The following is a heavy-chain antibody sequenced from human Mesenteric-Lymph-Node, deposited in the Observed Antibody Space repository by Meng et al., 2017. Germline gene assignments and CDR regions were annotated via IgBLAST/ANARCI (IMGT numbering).Heavy chain of an antibody. CDR2: IYHSGST. D-gene: IGHD6-19*01. J-gene: IGHJ4*02. V-gene: IGHV4-38-2*02. Sequence: SCAVSGYSISSGHYWGWIRQPPGKGLEWIGSIYHSGSTYYNPSLKSRVTISVNTSKNQFSLKLSSVTAADTDVYYCARDRTGSEGFDYWGQGTLVTVSS. CDR1: GYSISSGHY. CDR3: ARDRTGSEGFDY.